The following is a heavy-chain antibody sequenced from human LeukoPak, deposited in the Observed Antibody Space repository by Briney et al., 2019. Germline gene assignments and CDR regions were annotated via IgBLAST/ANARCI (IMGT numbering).Heavy chain of an antibody. D-gene: IGHD6-6*01. CDR1: GGSISSSSYY. CDR2: IYYSGST. V-gene: IGHV4-39*07. Sequence: SETLSLTCTVSGGSISSSSYYWGWIRQPPGKGLEWIGSIYYSGSTYYNPSLKSRVTISVDTSKNQFSLKLSSVTAADTAVYYCARVSKLAAFDYWGQGTLVTVSS. J-gene: IGHJ4*02. CDR3: ARVSKLAAFDY.